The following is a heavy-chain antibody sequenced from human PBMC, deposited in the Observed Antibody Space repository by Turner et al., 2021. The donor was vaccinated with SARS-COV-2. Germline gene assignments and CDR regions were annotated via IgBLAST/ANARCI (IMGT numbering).Heavy chain of an antibody. V-gene: IGHV4-34*01. CDR2: IYHSGST. Sequence: QVQLQQWGAGLLKPSETLYLTCGVYGGSFSGYYWSWIRQPPGKGLEWIGEIYHSGSTNYNPSLKSRVTISVDTSKNQFSLKLSSVTAADTAVYYCARSWGGILTGYSFDPWGQGTLVTVSS. CDR3: ARSWGGILTGYSFDP. D-gene: IGHD3-9*01. J-gene: IGHJ5*02. CDR1: GGSFSGYY.